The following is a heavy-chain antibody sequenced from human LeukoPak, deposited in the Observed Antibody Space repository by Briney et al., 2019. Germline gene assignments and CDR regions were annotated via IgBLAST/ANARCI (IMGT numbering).Heavy chain of an antibody. CDR3: ARVEPGYSSSWYGVDY. D-gene: IGHD6-13*01. CDR2: IGSSGSTI. CDR1: GFTFSSYE. J-gene: IGHJ4*02. V-gene: IGHV3-48*03. Sequence: GGSLRLSCAASGFTFSSYEMNWARQAPGKGLEWVSYIGSSGSTIYYADSVKGRFTISRDNAKNSLYLQMNSLRAEDTAVYYCARVEPGYSSSWYGVDYWGQGTLVTVSS.